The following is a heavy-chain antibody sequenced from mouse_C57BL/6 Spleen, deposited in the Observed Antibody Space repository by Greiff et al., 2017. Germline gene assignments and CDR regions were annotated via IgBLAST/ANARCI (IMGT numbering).Heavy chain of an antibody. CDR2: INYDGSST. CDR3: ARDGGLEFDY. Sequence: EVQLQQSEGGLVQPGSSMKLSCTASGFTFSDYYMAWVRQVPEKGLEWVANINYDGSSTYYLDSLKSRFIISRDNAKNILYLQMSSLKSEDTATYYCARDGGLEFDYWGQGTTLTVSS. V-gene: IGHV5-16*01. CDR1: GFTFSDYY. J-gene: IGHJ2*01. D-gene: IGHD2-4*01.